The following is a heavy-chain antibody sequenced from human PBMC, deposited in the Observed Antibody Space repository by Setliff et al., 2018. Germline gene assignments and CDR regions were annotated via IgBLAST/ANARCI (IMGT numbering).Heavy chain of an antibody. CDR2: IHSSGRS. V-gene: IGHV4-4*08. J-gene: IGHJ5*01. Sequence: SETLSLTCTVSDVSISGYYWSWIRQPPGKGLEWIGYIHSSGRSNYNPSLKSRVTTSIDTSKNQFSLKLSSVTAADTAVYYCARARYYSGGRCYWTWLDSWAQGTLVTVSS. CDR3: ARARYYSGGRCYWTWLDS. D-gene: IGHD2-15*01. CDR1: DVSISGYY.